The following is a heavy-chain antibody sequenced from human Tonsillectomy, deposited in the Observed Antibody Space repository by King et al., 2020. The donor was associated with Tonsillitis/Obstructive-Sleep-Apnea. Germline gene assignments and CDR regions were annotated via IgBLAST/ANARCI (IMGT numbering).Heavy chain of an antibody. CDR2: IYYSGST. CDR1: GGSISSGGYY. CDR3: ARGVRGYYILTGRLNCFDP. V-gene: IGHV4-31*03. Sequence: VQLQESGPGLVKPSQTLSLTCTVSGGSISSGGYYWSWIRQHPGKGLEWIGYIYYSGSTYYNQSLKSRVTISVDTSKNQFSLKLSSVTAADTAVYYCARGVRGYYILTGRLNCFDPWGQGTLVTVSS. J-gene: IGHJ5*02. D-gene: IGHD3-9*01.